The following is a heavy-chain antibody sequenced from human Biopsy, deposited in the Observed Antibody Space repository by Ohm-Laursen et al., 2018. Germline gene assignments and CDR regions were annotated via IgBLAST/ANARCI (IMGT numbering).Heavy chain of an antibody. CDR1: GESFNGYY. CDR3: VRGVDYYDPYHYYALDV. D-gene: IGHD3-22*01. Sequence: ETLSLTCAVYGESFNGYYWSWIRQTPGKGLERIGEINHSGRTNYNPSLKSRVTISVDTSKNQFSLKVRSVTAADTAVYYCVRGVDYYDPYHYYALDVWGQGTTVTVSS. V-gene: IGHV4-34*01. J-gene: IGHJ6*02. CDR2: INHSGRT.